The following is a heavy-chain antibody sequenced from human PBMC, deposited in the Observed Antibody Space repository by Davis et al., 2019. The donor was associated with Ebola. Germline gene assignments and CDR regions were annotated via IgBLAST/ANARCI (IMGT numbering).Heavy chain of an antibody. J-gene: IGHJ3*02. CDR1: GASIRSYY. Sequence: SKPLSPTCTIPGASIRSYYWSWTRQPPGKSLERYGYIYYSRSTNYNPSLKSRVTISVDTSKNQFSLKLSSVTAADTAVYYCARDITMIVGNAFDIWGQGTMVTVSS. CDR2: IYYSRST. D-gene: IGHD3-22*01. CDR3: ARDITMIVGNAFDI. V-gene: IGHV4-59*12.